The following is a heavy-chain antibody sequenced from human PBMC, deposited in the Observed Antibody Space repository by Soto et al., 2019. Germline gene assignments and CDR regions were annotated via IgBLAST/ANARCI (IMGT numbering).Heavy chain of an antibody. CDR2: IYYSGST. Sequence: PSETLSLTCTVSGGSISSYYWSWIRQPPGKGLEWIGYIYYSGSTNYNPSLKSRVTISVDTSKNQFSLKLSSVTAADTAVYYCARFDQVSYYFGYWGQGTLVTVSS. J-gene: IGHJ4*02. CDR3: ARFDQVSYYFGY. V-gene: IGHV4-59*01. CDR1: GGSISSYY.